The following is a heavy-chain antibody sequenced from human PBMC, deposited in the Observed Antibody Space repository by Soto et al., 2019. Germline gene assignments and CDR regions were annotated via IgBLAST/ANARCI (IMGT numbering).Heavy chain of an antibody. CDR3: ARLRIATNNYKWFDP. CDR1: GAALNSGNYY. J-gene: IGHJ5*02. CDR2: IYVTGAV. V-gene: IGHV4-31*03. D-gene: IGHD2-21*01. Sequence: SETLSLTCSVSGAALNSGNYYGRCRPQVPGKGLEWIGHIYVTGAVDYNPSLRDRITISQDTSERQFSLNLRLVTAADTAVYYCARLRIATNNYKWFDPWGQGTLVTLSS.